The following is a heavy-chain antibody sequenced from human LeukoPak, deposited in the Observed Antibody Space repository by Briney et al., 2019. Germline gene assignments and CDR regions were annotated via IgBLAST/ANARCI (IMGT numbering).Heavy chain of an antibody. D-gene: IGHD5-24*01. J-gene: IGHJ3*02. CDR3: AREGSRDGYNSAFDI. V-gene: IGHV1-2*06. CDR1: GYTFTGYY. Sequence: GASVKVSCKASGYTFTGYYMHWVRQAPGQWLEWMGQINPNSGGTNYAQKFQGRVTMTRDTSICTAYMELSRLRSDDTAVYYCAREGSRDGYNSAFDIWGQGTMVTVSS. CDR2: INPNSGGT.